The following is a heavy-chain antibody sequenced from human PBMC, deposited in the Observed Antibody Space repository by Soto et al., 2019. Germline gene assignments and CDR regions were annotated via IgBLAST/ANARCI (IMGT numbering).Heavy chain of an antibody. CDR1: GFTFSSYG. Sequence: QVQLVESGGGVVQPGRSLRLSCAASGFTFSSYGMHWDRQAPGKGLGWVAVIWHDGSNKYYADSVKGRFTISRDNSKNTQYLQMNSLRAGDTAVYYCARDHDEVVPAGGMEVWGQGTTVTVSS. J-gene: IGHJ6*02. CDR2: IWHDGSNK. V-gene: IGHV3-33*01. CDR3: ARDHDEVVPAGGMEV. D-gene: IGHD2-2*01.